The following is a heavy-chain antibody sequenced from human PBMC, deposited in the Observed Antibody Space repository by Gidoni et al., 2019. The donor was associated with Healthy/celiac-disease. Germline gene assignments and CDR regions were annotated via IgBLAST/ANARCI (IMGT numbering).Heavy chain of an antibody. V-gene: IGHV3-9*01. CDR1: GFNFADYA. CDR3: AKDTPYGGNPRPLDY. CDR2: MSWNSGSI. Sequence: EVQLVESGGGLVQPGRSLRLSCAASGFNFADYAMPWVRQAPGKGLEWVSGMSWNSGSIGYADSVKGRFTISRDNAKNSLYLQMNSLRAEDTALYYCAKDTPYGGNPRPLDYWGQGTLVTVSS. J-gene: IGHJ4*02. D-gene: IGHD4-17*01.